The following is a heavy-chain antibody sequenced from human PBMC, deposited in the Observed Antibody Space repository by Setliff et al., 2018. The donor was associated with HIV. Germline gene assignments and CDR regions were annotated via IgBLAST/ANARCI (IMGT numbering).Heavy chain of an antibody. D-gene: IGHD3-10*01. Sequence: ASVKVSCKASGYTFTNFYMHWVRQAPGQRLEWMGIIDPGGGNTRYAQRFQGRVSMTRDTSTSTVYMELSSLRSEDTAIYYCATLDYYGSATYNLALHYWGQGTLVTVSS. J-gene: IGHJ4*02. CDR3: ATLDYYGSATYNLALHY. CDR1: GYTFTNFY. V-gene: IGHV1-46*01. CDR2: IDPGGGNT.